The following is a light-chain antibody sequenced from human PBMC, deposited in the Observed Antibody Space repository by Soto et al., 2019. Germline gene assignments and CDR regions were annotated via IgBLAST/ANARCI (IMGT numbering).Light chain of an antibody. CDR1: QSVSSKY. CDR2: GAS. V-gene: IGKV3-20*01. Sequence: EIVLTQSPGTLSLSPGERATLSCRASQSVSSKYLAWYLQKVGQAPRLLIYGASSRATGIPDSFSGSGSGTDFTLTISRLEPEDFAVYYYQQYDSSPPWTFGQETNVDIK. J-gene: IGKJ1*01. CDR3: QQYDSSPPWT.